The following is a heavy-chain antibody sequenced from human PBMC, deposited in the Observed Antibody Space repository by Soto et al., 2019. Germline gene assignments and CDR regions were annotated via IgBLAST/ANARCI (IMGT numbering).Heavy chain of an antibody. D-gene: IGHD2-8*02. Sequence: QVQLVESGGGVVQPGRSLRLSCAASGFTFSSYGMHWVRQAPGKGLEWVAVIWYDGSNKYYADSVKGRFTISRDNSKNTLYLQMNSLRAEDTAVYFCASWRLLGFDPWGQGTLVTVSS. CDR1: GFTFSSYG. J-gene: IGHJ5*02. CDR3: ASWRLLGFDP. V-gene: IGHV3-33*01. CDR2: IWYDGSNK.